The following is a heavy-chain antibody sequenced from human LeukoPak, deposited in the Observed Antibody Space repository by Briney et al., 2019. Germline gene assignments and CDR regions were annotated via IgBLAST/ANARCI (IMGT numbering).Heavy chain of an antibody. CDR3: ARRSVERRVGRYCYYGMDV. J-gene: IGHJ6*02. Sequence: PGGSLRLSCAASGFTFSSYWMSWVRQAPGKGLEWVANIKQDGSEKYYVDSVKGRFTISRDNAKNSLYLQMNSLRAEDTAVYYCARRSVERRVGRYCYYGMDVWGQGTTVTVSS. V-gene: IGHV3-7*01. D-gene: IGHD1-1*01. CDR2: IKQDGSEK. CDR1: GFTFSSYW.